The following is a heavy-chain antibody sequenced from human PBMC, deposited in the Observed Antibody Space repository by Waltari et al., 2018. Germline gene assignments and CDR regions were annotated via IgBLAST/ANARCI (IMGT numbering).Heavy chain of an antibody. Sequence: DVQLVESGGGLVQPGGSLRLSCAAAGFIFSNYWMSWVPPAPGKGLEWVANIKQDGSEKYYVDSVKGRFTISRDNAKNSLYLQMNSLRAEDTAVYFCARDTTGGLGHFDYWGQGTLVTVPS. CDR3: ARDTTGGLGHFDY. CDR2: IKQDGSEK. D-gene: IGHD1-1*01. J-gene: IGHJ4*02. V-gene: IGHV3-7*03. CDR1: GFIFSNYW.